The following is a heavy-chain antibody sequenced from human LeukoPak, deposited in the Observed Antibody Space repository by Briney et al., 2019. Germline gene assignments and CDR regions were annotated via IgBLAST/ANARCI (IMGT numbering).Heavy chain of an antibody. CDR3: ARERGIRDSSSPCDY. V-gene: IGHV1-18*01. Sequence: ASVKVSCKLSVYTYNVYFNSVVSQAPGQGLEWMGWISTYNQNTYYAQKFKGRVTLTTETSASTVYMEPRSLRSDDTAVYYCARERGIRDSSSPCDYRGQGTLVTVSS. CDR2: ISTYNQNT. J-gene: IGHJ4*02. CDR1: VYTYNVYF. D-gene: IGHD5-24*01.